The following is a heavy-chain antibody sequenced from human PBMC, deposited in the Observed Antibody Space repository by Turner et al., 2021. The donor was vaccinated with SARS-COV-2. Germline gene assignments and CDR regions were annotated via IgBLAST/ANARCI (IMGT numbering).Heavy chain of an antibody. Sequence: QVQLVQSGAEVKKPGASVKVSCKVSGYTLTVLSMPWVRQATGKGLEWMGGFDPEDGETIYAQKFQGRVTMTEDTSTDTAYMELSSLRSEDTAVYYCATSNTIFGVVTNYYYYYGMDVWGQGTTVTVSS. CDR3: ATSNTIFGVVTNYYYYYGMDV. CDR1: GYTLTVLS. D-gene: IGHD3-3*01. V-gene: IGHV1-24*01. J-gene: IGHJ6*02. CDR2: FDPEDGET.